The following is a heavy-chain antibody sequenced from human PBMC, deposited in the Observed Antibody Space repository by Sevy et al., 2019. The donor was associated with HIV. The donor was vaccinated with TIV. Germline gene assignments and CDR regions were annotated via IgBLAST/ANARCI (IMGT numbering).Heavy chain of an antibody. CDR1: GYTFSDYY. V-gene: IGHV1-2*02. J-gene: IGHJ6*02. CDR2: INPNSGGT. D-gene: IGHD3-16*01. Sequence: ASVKVSCKASGYTFSDYYIHWVRQAPGQGLEWMGWINPNSGGTNYAQKFQGRVTMTRDTSITTAYMELSRMRSDGTAVYYCARQSAYHFYGMDVWGQGTTVTVSS. CDR3: ARQSAYHFYGMDV.